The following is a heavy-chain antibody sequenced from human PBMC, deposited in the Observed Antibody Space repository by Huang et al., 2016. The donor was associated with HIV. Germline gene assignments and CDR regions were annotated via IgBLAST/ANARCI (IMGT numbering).Heavy chain of an antibody. D-gene: IGHD5-18*01. Sequence: QVQLQQWGAGLLKPSETLSLTCAVYGGSFRDYYWSWIRQPPGKGREWIGEINHSGSTNYNPSLKSRVTISVDTSKNQFSLKLSSVTAADTTVYYCASSRWILGPYFDCWGQGTLVTVSS. V-gene: IGHV4-34*01. CDR1: GGSFRDYY. J-gene: IGHJ4*02. CDR2: INHSGST. CDR3: ASSRWILGPYFDC.